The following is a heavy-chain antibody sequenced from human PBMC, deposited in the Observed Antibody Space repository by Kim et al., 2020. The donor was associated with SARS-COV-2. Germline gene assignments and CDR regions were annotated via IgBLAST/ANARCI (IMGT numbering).Heavy chain of an antibody. Sequence: ASVKVSCKASGYTFSNYGISWVRLAPGQGLEWMGWISGSNGATKYAQKFQGRVTMTTDTSADTAYMELRSLRSDDTALYYCARAHYSTNSPFFYWGQETL. V-gene: IGHV1-18*01. D-gene: IGHD2-8*01. CDR2: ISGSNGAT. J-gene: IGHJ4*02. CDR3: ARAHYSTNSPFFY. CDR1: GYTFSNYG.